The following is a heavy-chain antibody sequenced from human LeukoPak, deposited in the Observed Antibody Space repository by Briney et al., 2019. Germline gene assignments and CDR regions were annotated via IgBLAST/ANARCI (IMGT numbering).Heavy chain of an antibody. V-gene: IGHV4-59*01. J-gene: IGHJ5*02. CDR1: GGSISSYY. CDR2: VYYTGST. D-gene: IGHD2-15*01. Sequence: SETLSLTCTVSGGSISSYYWSWVRQPPGKGLEWIGFVYYTGSTNYSPSLKSRVTISVDTSKNQFSLKLSSVTPAGTAVYYCARDLCSGGSCYPGWLDPWGQGTLVTVSS. CDR3: ARDLCSGGSCYPGWLDP.